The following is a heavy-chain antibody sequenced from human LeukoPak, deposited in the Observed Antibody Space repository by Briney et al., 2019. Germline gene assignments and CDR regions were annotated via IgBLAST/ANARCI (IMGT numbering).Heavy chain of an antibody. CDR1: GGSISSYY. D-gene: IGHD6-13*01. CDR2: IYSSGST. V-gene: IGHV4-59*08. J-gene: IGHJ4*02. Sequence: PSETLSLTCTVSGGSISSYYWSWIRQPPGKGLEWIGYIYSSGSTDYNPSLKSRVTISVDTSKKQFSLMLSSVTAADTAVYYCARRYSSSWYVEGYFDYWGQGTLVTVSS. CDR3: ARRYSSSWYVEGYFDY.